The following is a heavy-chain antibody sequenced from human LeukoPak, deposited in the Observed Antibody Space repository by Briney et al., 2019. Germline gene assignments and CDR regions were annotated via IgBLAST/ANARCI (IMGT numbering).Heavy chain of an antibody. Sequence: ASVKVSCKASGYTFTGYYMHWVRQAPGQGLEWMGWINPNSGGTNYAQKFQGRVTMTRDTSISTAYMELSRLRSDDTAVYYCARDINIAAAGTSNDYWGQGTLVTVSS. J-gene: IGHJ4*02. CDR1: GYTFTGYY. CDR2: INPNSGGT. V-gene: IGHV1-2*02. CDR3: ARDINIAAAGTSNDY. D-gene: IGHD6-13*01.